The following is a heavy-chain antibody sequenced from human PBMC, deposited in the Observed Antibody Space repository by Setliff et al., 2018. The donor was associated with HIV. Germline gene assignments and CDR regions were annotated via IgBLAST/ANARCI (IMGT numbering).Heavy chain of an antibody. CDR2: INEGGSDQ. CDR3: AREKGCDGGTCGKAFDV. V-gene: IGHV3-7*01. Sequence: PGGSLRLSCAASGFTFTNRYMSWVRQAPGKGLEWVANINEGGSDQYYVDSVKGRFTISRDNAKNSLYLQMNSLRAEDTAVYFCAREKGCDGGTCGKAFDVWGQGTMVTVSS. D-gene: IGHD1-1*01. J-gene: IGHJ3*01. CDR1: GFTFTNRY.